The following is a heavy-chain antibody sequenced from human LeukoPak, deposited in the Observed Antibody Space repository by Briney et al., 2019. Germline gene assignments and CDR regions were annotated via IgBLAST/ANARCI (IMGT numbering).Heavy chain of an antibody. CDR3: YGANAEH. V-gene: IGHV3-30-3*01. CDR2: FSYDGSTQ. D-gene: IGHD4-23*01. CDR1: GFTFSTYA. J-gene: IGHJ1*01. Sequence: GRSLRLSCAGSGFTFSTYAMHWVRQAPGKGLEWVALFSYDGSTQRYADSVKGRFTIARDNAKNTLYLQMNSLRAEDTAVYYCYGANAEHWGQGTLVTVSS.